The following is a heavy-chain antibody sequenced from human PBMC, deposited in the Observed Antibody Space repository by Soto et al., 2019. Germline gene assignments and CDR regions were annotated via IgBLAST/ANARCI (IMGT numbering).Heavy chain of an antibody. CDR3: ARRGEIAAAQYSYGYPYYYYYGMDV. CDR1: GYSFTSYW. CDR2: IDPSDSYT. Sequence: LGESLKISCKGSGYSFTSYWISWVRQMPGKGLEWMGRIDPSDSYTNYSPSFQGHVTISADKSISTAYLQWSSLKASDTAMYYCARRGEIAAAQYSYGYPYYYYYGMDVWGQGTTVTVSS. J-gene: IGHJ6*02. D-gene: IGHD5-18*01. V-gene: IGHV5-10-1*01.